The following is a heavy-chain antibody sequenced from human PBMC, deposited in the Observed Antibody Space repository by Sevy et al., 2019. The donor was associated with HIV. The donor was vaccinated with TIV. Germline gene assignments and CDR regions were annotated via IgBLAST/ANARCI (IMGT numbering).Heavy chain of an antibody. J-gene: IGHJ5*02. CDR1: GFTISSYS. Sequence: GGSLRLSCAASGFTISSYSMNWVRQAPGKGLEWVSSISSSSSYIYYADSVKGRFTISRDNAKNSLYLQMNSLRAEDTAVYYCAAGTVVTPYWFDPWGQGTLVTVSS. D-gene: IGHD2-21*02. CDR2: ISSSSSYI. CDR3: AAGTVVTPYWFDP. V-gene: IGHV3-21*01.